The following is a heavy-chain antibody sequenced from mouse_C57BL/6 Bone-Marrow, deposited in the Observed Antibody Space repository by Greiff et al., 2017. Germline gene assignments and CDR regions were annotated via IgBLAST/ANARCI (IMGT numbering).Heavy chain of an antibody. V-gene: IGHV1-4*01. J-gene: IGHJ4*01. CDR2: INPSSGYT. D-gene: IGHD1-1*01. Sequence: QVQLQQSGAELARPGASVKMSCKASGYTFTSYTMHWVKQRPGQGLEWIGYINPSSGYTKYNQKFKDKATLTADKSSSTAYMQLSSLTSEDSAVYYCAREGRGAMDYWGQGTSVTVSS. CDR1: GYTFTSYT. CDR3: AREGRGAMDY.